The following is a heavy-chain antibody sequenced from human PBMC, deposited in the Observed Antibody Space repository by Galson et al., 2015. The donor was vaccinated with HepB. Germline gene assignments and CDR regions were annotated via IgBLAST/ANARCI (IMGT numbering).Heavy chain of an antibody. J-gene: IGHJ6*03. D-gene: IGHD5-18*01. V-gene: IGHV3-33*01. CDR1: GFTFTNYG. Sequence: SCAASGFTFTNYGIHWVRQAPGKGLEWVAVIWHDGNSKQYADSVEGRFTISRDNSRNTVYLQMNTLRVEDTAVYYCVRDAKMDTGIDYMDVWGKGTTVTVSS. CDR3: VRDAKMDTGIDYMDV. CDR2: IWHDGNSK.